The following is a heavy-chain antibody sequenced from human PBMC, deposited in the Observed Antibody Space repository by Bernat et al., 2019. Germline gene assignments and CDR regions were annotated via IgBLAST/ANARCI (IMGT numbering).Heavy chain of an antibody. V-gene: IGHV3-73*01. J-gene: IGHJ6*02. CDR1: GFTFSSYG. Sequence: EVQLLESGGGVVQPGRSLRLSCAASGFTFSSYGMHWVRQASGKGLEWVGRIRSKANSYATAYAASVKGRFTISRDDSKNTAYLQMNSLKTEDTAVYYCTRHSQFPNYYYYGMDVWGQGTTVTVSS. CDR3: TRHSQFPNYYYYGMDV. CDR2: IRSKANSYAT.